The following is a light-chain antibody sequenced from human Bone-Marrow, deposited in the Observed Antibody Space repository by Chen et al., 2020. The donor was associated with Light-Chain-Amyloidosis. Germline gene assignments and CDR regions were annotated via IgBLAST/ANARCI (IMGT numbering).Light chain of an antibody. CDR1: SSNIGSNI. CDR2: RNN. J-gene: IGLJ3*02. V-gene: IGLV1-44*01. Sequence: QSVLTPPPSASGTPGQRVTISCFGSSSNIGSNIVNWYQQFPGTAPKLLIYRNNERPAGGPDRFSGSKSGTSASLAISGLQSEDEADYYCAAWDDSLPGGVFGGGTKVTVL. CDR3: AAWDDSLPGGV.